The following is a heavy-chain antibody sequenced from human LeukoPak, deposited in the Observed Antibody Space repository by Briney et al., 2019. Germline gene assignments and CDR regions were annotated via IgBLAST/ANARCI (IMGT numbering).Heavy chain of an antibody. D-gene: IGHD2-2*01. CDR2: ISSSSSSYK. Sequence: GGSLRLSCAASGFTFSSYSMNWVRQAPGKGLEWVSSISSSSSSYKYYSDSVKGRFTISRDNAKNSLYLQMNSLRAEDTAVYYCARAPSAANVLWFDPWGQGTLVTVSS. V-gene: IGHV3-21*01. CDR3: ARAPSAANVLWFDP. CDR1: GFTFSSYS. J-gene: IGHJ5*02.